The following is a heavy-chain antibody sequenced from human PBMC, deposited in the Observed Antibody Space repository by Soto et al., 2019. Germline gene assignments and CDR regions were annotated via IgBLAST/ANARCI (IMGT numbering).Heavy chain of an antibody. V-gene: IGHV3-74*01. D-gene: IGHD6-6*01. CDR1: GFTFSNYW. J-gene: IGHJ4*02. CDR3: TKAGVAALLPGD. CDR2: IHPDGDIA. Sequence: EVQLVESGGGLVLPGGSLTLSCVGSGFTFSNYWMHWVRQAPGKGLVWVSRIHPDGDIATYADSVKGRFTFSRDNTKNTLFLQMNSLRAEDTAVYYCTKAGVAALLPGDWGQGTLVTVSS.